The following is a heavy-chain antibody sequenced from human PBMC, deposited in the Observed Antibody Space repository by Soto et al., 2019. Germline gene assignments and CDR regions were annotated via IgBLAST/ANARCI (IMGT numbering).Heavy chain of an antibody. V-gene: IGHV4-59*01. CDR1: GGTISSYY. CDR3: ARVWGYYFDY. J-gene: IGHJ4*02. Sequence: SETLSLTSTVSGGTISSYYWSWIRQPPGKGLEWIGYIYYSGSTNYNPSLKSRVTISVDTSKNQFSLKLSSVTAADTAVYYCARVWGYYFDYWGQGTLVTVS. CDR2: IYYSGST. D-gene: IGHD2-21*01.